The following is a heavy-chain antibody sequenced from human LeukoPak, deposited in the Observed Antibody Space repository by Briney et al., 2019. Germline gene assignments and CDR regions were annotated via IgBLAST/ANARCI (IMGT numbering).Heavy chain of an antibody. CDR1: GYTFTGYY. J-gene: IGHJ4*02. D-gene: IGHD3-9*01. CDR3: APSNDWTYYFDY. Sequence: ASAKVSCKASGYTFTGYYMHWVRQAPGHGLEWMGWINPDSGGTNYAQKFQGRVTMTRDTSISTAYMEVSRLRSDDTAVYYCAPSNDWTYYFDYWGQGTLVTVSS. V-gene: IGHV1-2*02. CDR2: INPDSGGT.